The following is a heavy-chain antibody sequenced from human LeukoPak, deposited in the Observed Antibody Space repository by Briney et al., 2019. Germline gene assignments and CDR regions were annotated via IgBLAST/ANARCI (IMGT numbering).Heavy chain of an antibody. Sequence: PGGSLRLSCAVSGFTFSNYWMHWVRQAPGKGLVWVARLDTDGSDTTYADSVKGRFTISRDNAKNTLYLQMNNLRAEDTAMYYCARDRYPAAREFDYWGQGTLVTVSS. CDR2: LDTDGSDT. J-gene: IGHJ4*02. CDR1: GFTFSNYW. D-gene: IGHD2-2*01. CDR3: ARDRYPAAREFDY. V-gene: IGHV3-74*03.